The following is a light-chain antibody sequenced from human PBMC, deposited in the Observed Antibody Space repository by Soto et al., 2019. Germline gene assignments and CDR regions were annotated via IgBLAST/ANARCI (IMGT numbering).Light chain of an antibody. J-gene: IGLJ1*01. V-gene: IGLV2-23*01. CDR1: SSDVGSYNL. Sequence: QSALTQPASVSGSPGQSITISCTGTSSDVGSYNLVSWYQQHPGKAPKLMIYEGSMRPSGVSHSFSGSKSGHTASLTNSGLQAEAEAHHHCCSYAGSSHIYVFGAWTKVTVL. CDR2: EGS. CDR3: CSYAGSSHIYV.